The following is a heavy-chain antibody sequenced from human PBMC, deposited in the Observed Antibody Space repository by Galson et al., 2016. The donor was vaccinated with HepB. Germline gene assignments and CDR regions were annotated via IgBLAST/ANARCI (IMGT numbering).Heavy chain of an antibody. CDR3: VRSHYDDYGPGRNNFDY. CDR2: IIPVFSTS. J-gene: IGHJ4*02. D-gene: IGHD4-17*01. CDR1: GATFRADA. Sequence: SVKVSCKASGATFRADAISWVRHVPGQGLEWMGGIIPVFSTSNYIPKFQDRITITADASTSTAYMELSSLTSDDTAIYYCVRSHYDDYGPGRNNFDYWGRGTLVTVSS. V-gene: IGHV1-69*13.